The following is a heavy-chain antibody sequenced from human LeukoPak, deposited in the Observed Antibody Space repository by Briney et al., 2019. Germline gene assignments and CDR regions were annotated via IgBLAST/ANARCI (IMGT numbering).Heavy chain of an antibody. D-gene: IGHD3-3*01. CDR2: INPNSGDT. J-gene: IGHJ3*02. V-gene: IGHV1-2*02. CDR1: GYTFTGYF. Sequence: ASVKVSFKTSGYTFTGYFIHWVRQAPGQGLEWMGWINPNSGDTSYAQRFKGRVTMTRDRSINTAYMELSRVRYDDTAEYFYARDLDWGYTPRPSAFDIWGQGTMVNVSS. CDR3: ARDLDWGYTPRPSAFDI.